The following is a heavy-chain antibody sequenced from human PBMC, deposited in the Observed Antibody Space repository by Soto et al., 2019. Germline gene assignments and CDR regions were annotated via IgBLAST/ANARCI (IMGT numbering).Heavy chain of an antibody. D-gene: IGHD3-16*01. V-gene: IGHV3-74*01. CDR1: GFTFSSDW. Sequence: EVQLVESGGGLVQPGGSLRLSCAGSGFTFSSDWMHWVRQDPGKGLVWVSRLNSDGTSASYADAVTGRFIISRDNAKNTLFLQMNSLTAEDTALYYFARGPFVWYGFDYWGQGTVVTVSS. CDR3: ARGPFVWYGFDY. CDR2: LNSDGTSA. J-gene: IGHJ4*02.